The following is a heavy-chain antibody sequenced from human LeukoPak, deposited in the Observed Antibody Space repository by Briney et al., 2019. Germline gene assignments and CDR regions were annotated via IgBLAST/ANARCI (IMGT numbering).Heavy chain of an antibody. CDR3: ARDARLYYYDSNGYFFDS. V-gene: IGHV4-38-2*02. CDR1: GNSITSAYY. D-gene: IGHD3-22*01. CDR2: IYSSGNT. J-gene: IGHJ5*01. Sequence: PSETLSLTCTVSGNSITSAYYWGWIRQPPGKGLEWIASIYSSGNTYFNPPLKTRVTISLDSSQNQFSLKLRSMTAADTAVYYCARDARLYYYDSNGYFFDSWGQGTLVTVSS.